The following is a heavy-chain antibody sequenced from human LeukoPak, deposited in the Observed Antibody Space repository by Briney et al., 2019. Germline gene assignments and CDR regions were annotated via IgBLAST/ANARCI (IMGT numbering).Heavy chain of an antibody. CDR1: GYTFTSYA. Sequence: GASVKVSCKASGYTFTSYAMHWVRQAPGQRLEWIGWINAGNGNTKYSQKFQGRVTITRDTSASTAYMELSSLRSEDTAVYYCAREGEWELLYNWFDPWGQGTLVTVSS. V-gene: IGHV1-3*01. CDR3: AREGEWELLYNWFDP. J-gene: IGHJ5*02. D-gene: IGHD1-26*01. CDR2: INAGNGNT.